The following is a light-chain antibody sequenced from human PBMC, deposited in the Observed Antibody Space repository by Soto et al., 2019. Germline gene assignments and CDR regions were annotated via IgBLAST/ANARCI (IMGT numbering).Light chain of an antibody. CDR1: QSVSSN. CDR2: GAS. J-gene: IGKJ1*01. Sequence: EIVMTQSPATLSVSPGERAALSCRASQSVSSNLAWYQQKPGQAPRLLIYGASTRSTGIPARFSGSGSGTEFTLTISSLQSKDFAIYYCQPYNNWPSWTFGQGTKVEIK. CDR3: QPYNNWPSWT. V-gene: IGKV3-15*01.